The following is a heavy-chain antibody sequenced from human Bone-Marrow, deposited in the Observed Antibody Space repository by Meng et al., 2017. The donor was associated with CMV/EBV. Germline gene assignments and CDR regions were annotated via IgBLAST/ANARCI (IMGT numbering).Heavy chain of an antibody. J-gene: IGHJ5*02. V-gene: IGHV1-3*02. Sequence: ASVKVSCKASGYTFTSYAMHWVRQAPGQRLEWMGWSNAGNGNTKYSQEFQGRVTITRDTSASTAYMELSSLRSEDTAVYYCARDWDHYTNCSSTSCSNWFDPWGQGTLVTVSS. CDR2: SNAGNGNT. CDR3: ARDWDHYTNCSSTSCSNWFDP. D-gene: IGHD2-2*01. CDR1: GYTFTSYA.